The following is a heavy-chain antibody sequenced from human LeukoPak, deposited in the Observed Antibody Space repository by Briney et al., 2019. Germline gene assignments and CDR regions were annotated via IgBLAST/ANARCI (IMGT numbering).Heavy chain of an antibody. D-gene: IGHD3-3*01. CDR1: GFTFSSYA. Sequence: GGSLRLSCAASGFTFSSYAMSWVRQAPGKGLEWVSAISGSGGSTYYADSVKGRFTISRDNSKNTLYLQMNSLGAEDTAVYYCAKGKRGGYDFWSGSKPYYYYGMDVWGQGTTVTVSS. J-gene: IGHJ6*02. CDR2: ISGSGGST. V-gene: IGHV3-23*01. CDR3: AKGKRGGYDFWSGSKPYYYYGMDV.